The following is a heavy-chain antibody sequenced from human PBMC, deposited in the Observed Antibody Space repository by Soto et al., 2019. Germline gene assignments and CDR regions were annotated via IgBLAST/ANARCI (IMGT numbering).Heavy chain of an antibody. CDR3: ARCIQQDYYYGMDV. Sequence: QAQLVQSGAEVKKPGASVKVSCKASGYTSYSHSISWVRQAPGQGLEWMGRISADNGNTKYAQKFRGRVTMATDTSTSTVYMELRNLRSDDTAVYYCARCIQQDYYYGMDVW. J-gene: IGHJ6*01. CDR1: GYTSYSHS. CDR2: ISADNGNT. V-gene: IGHV1-18*01. D-gene: IGHD5-18*01.